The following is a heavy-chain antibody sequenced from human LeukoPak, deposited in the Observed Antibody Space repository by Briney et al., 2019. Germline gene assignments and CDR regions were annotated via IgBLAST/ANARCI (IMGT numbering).Heavy chain of an antibody. CDR3: AHTSYDYVWGSYRYDHLDY. D-gene: IGHD3-16*02. J-gene: IGHJ4*02. Sequence: SGPTLVNPTQTLTLTCTFSGFSLRTSGVGVGWIRQPPGKALEWLALIYWDDDKRYSPSLKSRLTITKDTSKNQVVLTMTNMDPVDTATYYCAHTSYDYVWGSYRYDHLDYWGQGTLVTVSS. CDR2: IYWDDDK. V-gene: IGHV2-5*02. CDR1: GFSLRTSGVG.